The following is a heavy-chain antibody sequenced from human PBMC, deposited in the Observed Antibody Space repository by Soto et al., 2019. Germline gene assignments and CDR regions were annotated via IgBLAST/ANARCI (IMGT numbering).Heavy chain of an antibody. V-gene: IGHV4-30-2*01. D-gene: IGHD5-12*01. CDR3: AGGPGVARNY. Sequence: QLQLQESGSGLVKPSQTLSLTCAVSGGSISSGDYSWSWIRQPPGKGLEWIGYIYHSGSTYYNPSLKSRVTISVDRSENQFSLKLSSVTAADTSVYYCAGGPGVARNYWGQGTLVTVSS. J-gene: IGHJ4*02. CDR1: GGSISSGDYS. CDR2: IYHSGST.